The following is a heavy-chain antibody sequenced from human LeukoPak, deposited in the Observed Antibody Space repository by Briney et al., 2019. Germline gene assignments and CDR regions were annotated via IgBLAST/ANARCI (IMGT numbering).Heavy chain of an antibody. J-gene: IGHJ4*02. CDR2: ISSSNNYI. CDR1: GFTFSSYS. CDR3: ARGHYDVLAASYKWTPDY. V-gene: IGHV3-21*01. D-gene: IGHD3-9*01. Sequence: PGGSLRLSCAASGFTFSSYSMNWVRQAPGKGLEWVSSISSSNNYIYYADSVKGRFTISRDNAKNSLYLQMDSQRAEDTAVYYCARGHYDVLAASYKWTPDYWGQGTLVTVSS.